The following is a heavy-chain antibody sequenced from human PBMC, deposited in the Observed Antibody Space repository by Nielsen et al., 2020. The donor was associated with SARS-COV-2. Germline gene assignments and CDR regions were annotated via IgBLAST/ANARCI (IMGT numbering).Heavy chain of an antibody. D-gene: IGHD6-13*01. CDR3: ARDRWQQLVPTY. V-gene: IGHV4-59*13. Sequence: SETLSLTCTVFGGSIGSYYWSWIRQPPGKGLEWIGHIFNTGSTSYNPSLRSRVTILVDTSKNHFSLKLTSVTAADTAVYYCARDRWQQLVPTYWGQVTLVTVSS. CDR2: IFNTGST. CDR1: GGSIGSYY. J-gene: IGHJ4*02.